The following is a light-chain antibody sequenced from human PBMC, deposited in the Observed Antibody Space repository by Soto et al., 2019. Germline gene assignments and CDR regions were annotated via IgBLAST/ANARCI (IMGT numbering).Light chain of an antibody. V-gene: IGLV2-23*02. CDR1: SSDVGSYNL. CDR2: EVS. Sequence: QXALTQPASVSGSPVQSITISCTGTSSDVGSYNLVSWYQQHPGKAPKLMIYEVSKRPSGVSNRFSGSKSGNTASLTISGLQAEDEADYYCCSYAGSSTFFGTWTKVTVL. J-gene: IGLJ1*01. CDR3: CSYAGSSTF.